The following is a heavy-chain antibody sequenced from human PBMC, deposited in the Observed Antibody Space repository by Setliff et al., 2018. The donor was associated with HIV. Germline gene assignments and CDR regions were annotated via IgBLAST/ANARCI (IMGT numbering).Heavy chain of an antibody. J-gene: IGHJ4*02. CDR1: GYSISSGYY. CDR3: ARVSKTYWYSIPRDY. D-gene: IGHD2-8*02. CDR2: IYHSGST. V-gene: IGHV4-38-2*01. Sequence: PSETLSLTCAVSGYSISSGYYWGWIRQPPGKGLEWIGSIYHSGSTYYNPSLKSRVTISVDTSKNQFSLKLSSVTAADTAVYYCARVSKTYWYSIPRDYWGQGTLVTVPQ.